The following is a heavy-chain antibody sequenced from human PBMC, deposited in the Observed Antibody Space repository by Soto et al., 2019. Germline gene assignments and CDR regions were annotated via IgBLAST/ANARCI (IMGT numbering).Heavy chain of an antibody. J-gene: IGHJ4*02. CDR1: GFTFSDYA. V-gene: IGHV3-30*03. CDR3: ARDYYDRSGYYAPFDY. D-gene: IGHD3-22*01. Sequence: PGGSLRLSCAASGFTFSDYAMHWVRQAPGKGLEWVAVVSHDGRNTHYADSVKGRFTISRDNAKNSLYLQMNSLRAEDTAVYYCARDYYDRSGYYAPFDYWGKGTLVTVSS. CDR2: VSHDGRNT.